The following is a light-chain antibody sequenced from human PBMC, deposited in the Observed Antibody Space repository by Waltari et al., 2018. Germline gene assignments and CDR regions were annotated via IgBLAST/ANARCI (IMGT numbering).Light chain of an antibody. CDR3: QSADSTSTHVV. CDR1: ALPNQL. CDR2: KDT. V-gene: IGLV3-25*03. J-gene: IGLJ2*01. Sequence: SYDLTQLPSVSVPPGQTATITCPGDALPNQLYFSYHQKPGQAPVLVTYKDTERPSGIPDRFSGSTSGTTVTLTISGVQAEDEADYYCQSADSTSTHVVFGGGTKLTVL.